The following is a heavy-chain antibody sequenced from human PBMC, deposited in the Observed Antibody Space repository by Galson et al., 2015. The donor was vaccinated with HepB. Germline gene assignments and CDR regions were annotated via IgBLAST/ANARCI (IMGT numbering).Heavy chain of an antibody. Sequence: SVKVSCKASGYTFTSYAMHWVRQAPGQRLEWMGWINAGNGNTKYSQKFQGRVTITRDTSASTAYMELSSLRSEDTAVYYCARDHHMTHNWFDPWGQGTLVTVSS. J-gene: IGHJ5*02. CDR1: GYTFTSYA. D-gene: IGHD1-14*01. V-gene: IGHV1-3*01. CDR3: ARDHHMTHNWFDP. CDR2: INAGNGNT.